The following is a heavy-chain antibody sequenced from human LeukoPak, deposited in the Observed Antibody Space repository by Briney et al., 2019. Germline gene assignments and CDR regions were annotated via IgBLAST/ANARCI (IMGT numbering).Heavy chain of an antibody. Sequence: SETLSLTCAVYGGSFSGYYWSWIRQPPGKGLEWIGYIYYSGTTKQNPSLKSRVTLSVDTSKNQLSLKLTSVTAADTAVYYCARDSRGYYGTSGYFDYWGQGTLVTVSS. V-gene: IGHV4-59*01. CDR3: ARDSRGYYGTSGYFDY. CDR1: GGSFSGYY. CDR2: IYYSGTT. J-gene: IGHJ4*02. D-gene: IGHD3-22*01.